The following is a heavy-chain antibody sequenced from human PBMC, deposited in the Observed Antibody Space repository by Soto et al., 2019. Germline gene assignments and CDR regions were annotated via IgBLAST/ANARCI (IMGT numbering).Heavy chain of an antibody. CDR2: ITSSGTTV. Sequence: EVHLVESGGGLVQPGGSLRLSCAASGFTFSSYSLNWVRQAPGKGLEWVSYITSSGTTVYYADSVRGRFTISRDNDKNSLYLQMNSLSDDDTAVYYCARGSSNWAYYFDFWGQGTLVTVSS. V-gene: IGHV3-48*02. J-gene: IGHJ4*02. CDR1: GFTFSSYS. D-gene: IGHD6-13*01. CDR3: ARGSSNWAYYFDF.